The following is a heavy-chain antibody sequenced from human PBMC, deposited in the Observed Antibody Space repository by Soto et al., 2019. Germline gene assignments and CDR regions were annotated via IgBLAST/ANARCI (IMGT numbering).Heavy chain of an antibody. D-gene: IGHD2-8*01. J-gene: IGHJ6*02. Sequence: QVQLVQSGAEVKKPGASVKVSCKASGYTFTTYDISWVRQAPGQGLEWIGRISTYNGNPHYPQSLQGRLTITTNTYTNQGYMELRSLRSDDTAVYYCASDPYHVLMVNAPNLYGMDVCGQRTTVIVSS. CDR2: ISTYNGNP. CDR1: GYTFTTYD. CDR3: ASDPYHVLMVNAPNLYGMDV. V-gene: IGHV1-18*01.